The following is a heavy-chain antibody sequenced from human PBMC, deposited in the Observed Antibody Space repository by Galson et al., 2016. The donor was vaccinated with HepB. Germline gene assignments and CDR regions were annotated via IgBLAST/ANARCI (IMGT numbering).Heavy chain of an antibody. CDR2: ITGSGAAT. CDR3: AKPLSGNIRDPFHI. D-gene: IGHD1-20*01. CDR1: GFTFSTYS. J-gene: IGHJ3*02. V-gene: IGHV3-23*01. Sequence: SLRLSCAASGFTFSTYSMNWVRQAPGKGLQWVSSITGSGAATYYADSVKGRFSISRDNSKNTLHLQMNSLSAEDTAMYYCAKPLSGNIRDPFHIWGQGTMVTDSS.